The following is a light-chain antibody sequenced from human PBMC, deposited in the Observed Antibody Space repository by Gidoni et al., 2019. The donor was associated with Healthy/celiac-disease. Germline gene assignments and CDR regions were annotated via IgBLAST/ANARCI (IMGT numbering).Light chain of an antibody. J-gene: IGKJ4*01. CDR2: KAS. Sequence: DIQLTQSPSTLSASVGDRVTITGRASQSISSWLAWYQQKPGKAPKLLIYKASSLESGVPPRFSGSGSGTEFTLTISSLQPDDFATYYCQQYNSYSALTFGGGTKVEIK. CDR3: QQYNSYSALT. V-gene: IGKV1-5*03. CDR1: QSISSW.